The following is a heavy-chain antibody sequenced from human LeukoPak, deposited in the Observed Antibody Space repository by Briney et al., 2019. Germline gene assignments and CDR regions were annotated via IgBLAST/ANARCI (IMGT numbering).Heavy chain of an antibody. D-gene: IGHD3-9*01. CDR2: IYYSGST. CDR1: GGSISSYY. Sequence: SETLSLTCTGSGGSISSYYWSWIRQPPGKGLEWIGCIYYSGSTNYNPSLKSRVTISVDTSKNQFSLKLSSVTAADTAVYYCARQMRLSYDILTVFDSVAAFDIWGQGTMVTVSS. V-gene: IGHV4-59*08. J-gene: IGHJ3*02. CDR3: ARQMRLSYDILTVFDSVAAFDI.